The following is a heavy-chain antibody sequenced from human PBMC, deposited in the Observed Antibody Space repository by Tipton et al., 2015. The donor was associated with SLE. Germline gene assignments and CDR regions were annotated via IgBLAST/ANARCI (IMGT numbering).Heavy chain of an antibody. D-gene: IGHD5-18*01. CDR1: GGSISSPTYY. V-gene: IGHV4-39*01. J-gene: IGHJ4*02. CDR2: IYYSGGT. CDR3: ARGHYSYCLRDVFYFDY. Sequence: TLSLTCTVSGGSISSPTYYWDWIRQPPGKGLEWIGSIYYSGGTYYNPSLKSRVTMSLDTSKNQFSLKMTSLTVAATAVYYCARGHYSYCLRDVFYFDYWGQGTLVAVSS.